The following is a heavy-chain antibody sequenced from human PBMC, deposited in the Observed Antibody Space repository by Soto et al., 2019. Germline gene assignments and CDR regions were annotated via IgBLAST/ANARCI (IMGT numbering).Heavy chain of an antibody. J-gene: IGHJ5*02. D-gene: IGHD5-12*01. CDR2: ISSSSSYI. Sequence: GGSLRLSCAASGFTFRSYSMNWVRQAPGKGLEWVSSISSSSSYIYYADSVKGRFTISRDNAKNSLYLQMNSLRAEDTAVYYCTRAQFPIVATIIPSWFDPWGQGTLVTVSS. CDR3: TRAQFPIVATIIPSWFDP. V-gene: IGHV3-21*01. CDR1: GFTFRSYS.